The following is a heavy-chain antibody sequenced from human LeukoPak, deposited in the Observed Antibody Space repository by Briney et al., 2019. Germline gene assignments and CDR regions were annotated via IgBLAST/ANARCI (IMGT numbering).Heavy chain of an antibody. CDR3: ARPSPSTFYFDY. CDR1: GYTFTSYG. CDR2: ISAYNGNT. J-gene: IGHJ4*02. V-gene: IGHV1-18*01. Sequence: ASVKVSCKASGYTFTSYGISWVRQAPGQGLEWMGWISAYNGNTNYAQKLQGRVTMTTDTSTRTAYMELRSLRSDDTGVYYCARPSPSTFYFDYWGQGTLVTVSS.